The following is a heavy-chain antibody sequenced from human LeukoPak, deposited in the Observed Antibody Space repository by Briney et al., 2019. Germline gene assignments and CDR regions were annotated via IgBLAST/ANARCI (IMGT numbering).Heavy chain of an antibody. CDR2: IRYDGSNK. Sequence: PGGSLRLSCAASGFTFSSYGMRWVRQAPGKGLEWVAFIRYDGSNKYYADSVKGRFTISRDNSKNTLYLQMNSLRAEDTAVYYCAKDPGVVPAASYYFDYWGQGTLVTVSS. V-gene: IGHV3-30*02. J-gene: IGHJ4*02. CDR3: AKDPGVVPAASYYFDY. CDR1: GFTFSSYG. D-gene: IGHD2-2*01.